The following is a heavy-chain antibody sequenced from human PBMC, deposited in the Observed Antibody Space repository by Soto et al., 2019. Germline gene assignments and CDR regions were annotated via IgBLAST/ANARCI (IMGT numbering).Heavy chain of an antibody. J-gene: IGHJ4*02. D-gene: IGHD3-3*01. V-gene: IGHV2-5*02. CDR3: AHRVLLTVFGLVTTTAIYFDF. Sequence: QITLNESGPTQVKPRQTLTLTCTFSGFSLTTSGVGVGWIRQYPGKAPERLALIFWDDDKRYSPSLKSHLTITNDTSKDQVVLTLADLDPADTAIYYCAHRVLLTVFGLVTTTAIYFDFWGQGTPVAVSS. CDR2: IFWDDDK. CDR1: GFSLTTSGVG.